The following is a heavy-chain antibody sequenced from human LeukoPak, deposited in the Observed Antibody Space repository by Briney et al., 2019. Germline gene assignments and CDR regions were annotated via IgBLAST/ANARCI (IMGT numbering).Heavy chain of an antibody. CDR3: ARGRYDFWSGPLNYYYYYMDV. D-gene: IGHD3-3*01. J-gene: IGHJ6*03. Sequence: GGSLRLSCAASGFTFSDYYMSWVRQAPGKGLEWGSYISSSGSTIYYADSVKGRFTISRDNAKNSLYLQMNSLRAEDTAVYYCARGRYDFWSGPLNYYYYYMDVWGKGTTVTVSS. CDR1: GFTFSDYY. CDR2: ISSSGSTI. V-gene: IGHV3-11*04.